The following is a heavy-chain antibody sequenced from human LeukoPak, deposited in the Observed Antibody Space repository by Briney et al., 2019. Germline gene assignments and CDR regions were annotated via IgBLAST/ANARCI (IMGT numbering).Heavy chain of an antibody. Sequence: GGSLRLSCEAYGFIFTDYWMRWVRQVPGKGLEWVTNINEGGSGKYYADSVKGRFTISRDNAKNSLYLHMNSLRAEDTAVYYCVRDEKKRGGDYWGQGILVTVSS. CDR3: VRDEKKRGGDY. V-gene: IGHV3-7*01. D-gene: IGHD3-16*01. J-gene: IGHJ4*02. CDR2: INEGGSGK. CDR1: GFIFTDYW.